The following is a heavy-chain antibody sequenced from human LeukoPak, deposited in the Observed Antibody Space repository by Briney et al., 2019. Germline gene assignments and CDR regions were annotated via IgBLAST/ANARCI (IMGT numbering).Heavy chain of an antibody. CDR3: ARTYDFGRGPPGDAFDN. V-gene: IGHV3-48*01. J-gene: IGHJ3*02. CDR1: GFTFSIFG. CDR2: IDGRSGIT. D-gene: IGHD3-3*01. Sequence: GGSQRLSCAPSGFTFSIFGLNWVRQAPGEGPEWISYIDGRSGITYHADSVQGRFTISRDDARESVFLQMDGLRVDDTAVYYCARTYDFGRGPPGDAFDNWGPGTWVIVSA.